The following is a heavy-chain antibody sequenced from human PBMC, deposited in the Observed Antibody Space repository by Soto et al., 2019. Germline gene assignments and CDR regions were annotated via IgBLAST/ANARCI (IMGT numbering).Heavy chain of an antibody. CDR1: GFTFGTYT. D-gene: IGHD2-21*02. J-gene: IGHJ6*02. CDR3: ARVMCGDCSTYYYYSMDV. CDR2: IGTTSSYI. Sequence: EVQLVESGGGLVKPGGSLRLSCAASGFTFGTYTMNWVRQAPGKGLEWVSSIGTTSSYIYYADSARGRFTISRDNARDSLYLQMSSLRAEDTAVYYCARVMCGDCSTYYYYSMDVWGQGTTVTVSS. V-gene: IGHV3-21*01.